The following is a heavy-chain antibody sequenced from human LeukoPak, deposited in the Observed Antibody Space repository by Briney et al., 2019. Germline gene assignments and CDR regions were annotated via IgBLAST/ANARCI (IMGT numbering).Heavy chain of an antibody. CDR1: GGSISSYY. V-gene: IGHV4-59*01. CDR3: ARYYGSGSHLFDY. CDR2: IYYSGST. D-gene: IGHD3-10*01. J-gene: IGHJ4*02. Sequence: SSETLSLTCTVSGGSISSYYWGWIRQPPGKGLEWIGYIYYSGSTNYNPSLKSRVTISVDTSKNQFSLKLSSVTAADTAVYYCARYYGSGSHLFDYWGQGTLVTVSS.